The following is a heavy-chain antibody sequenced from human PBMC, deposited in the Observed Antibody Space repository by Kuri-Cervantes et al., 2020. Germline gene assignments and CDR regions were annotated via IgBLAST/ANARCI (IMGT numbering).Heavy chain of an antibody. CDR1: GFTFSSYW. J-gene: IGHJ5*02. Sequence: ETLSLTCAASGFTFSSYWMHWVRQAPGKGLVWVSRINSDGSSTSYADSVKGRFTISRDNAKNSLYLQMNSLRAEDTAVYYCARQGPDDYGDYEGEKWFDPWGQGTLVTVSS. V-gene: IGHV3-74*01. CDR3: ARQGPDDYGDYEGEKWFDP. D-gene: IGHD4-17*01. CDR2: INSDGSST.